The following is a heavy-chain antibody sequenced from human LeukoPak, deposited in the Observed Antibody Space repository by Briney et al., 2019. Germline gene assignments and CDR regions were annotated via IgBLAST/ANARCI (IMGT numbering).Heavy chain of an antibody. J-gene: IGHJ6*03. CDR1: GGTFSSYA. Sequence: SVKVSCKASGGTFSSYAISWVRQAPGQGLEWMGGIIPIFGTANYAQKFQGRVTITTDESTSTAYMELSSLRSEDTAVYYCARMYSSSPDYYYYYYMDVWGKGTTVTVSS. CDR3: ARMYSSSPDYYYYYYMDV. D-gene: IGHD6-6*01. CDR2: IIPIFGTA. V-gene: IGHV1-69*05.